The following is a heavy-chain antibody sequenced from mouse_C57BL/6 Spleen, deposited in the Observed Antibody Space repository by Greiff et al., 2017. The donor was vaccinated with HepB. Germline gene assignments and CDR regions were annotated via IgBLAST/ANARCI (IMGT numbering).Heavy chain of an antibody. J-gene: IGHJ4*01. CDR1: GYSFTDYN. CDR3: ATGQLRLRLYAMDY. D-gene: IGHD3-2*02. Sequence: VQLQQSGPELVKPGASVKISCKASGYSFTDYNMNWVKQSNGKSLEWIGVINPNYGTTSYNQKFKGKATLTVDQSSSTAYMQLNSLTSEDSAVYYCATGQLRLRLYAMDYWGQGTSVTVSS. V-gene: IGHV1-39*01. CDR2: INPNYGTT.